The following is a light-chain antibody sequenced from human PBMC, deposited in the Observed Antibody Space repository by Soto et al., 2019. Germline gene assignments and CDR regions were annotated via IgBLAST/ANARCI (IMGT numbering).Light chain of an antibody. Sequence: ETVMTQSPAALSVSPGERATLSCRASQSVSSHVAWYQQKPGQVPRFLIYGASTRATGVPDRFSGGGSGTEFTLTISSLQSEDFAVYYCQQYNNWPLTFGGGTQVEIK. J-gene: IGKJ4*01. CDR3: QQYNNWPLT. CDR1: QSVSSH. CDR2: GAS. V-gene: IGKV3-15*01.